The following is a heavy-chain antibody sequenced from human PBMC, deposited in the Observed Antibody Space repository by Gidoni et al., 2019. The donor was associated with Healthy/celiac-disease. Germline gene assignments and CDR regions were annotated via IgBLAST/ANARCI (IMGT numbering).Heavy chain of an antibody. V-gene: IGHV3-53*04. CDR3: ERGIVGVTVDAFDI. J-gene: IGHJ3*02. Sequence: EVQLVESGGGLVQAGGSLRLSCAASGFTVSSNYMGWVRQAPGKVLEWVSVIYSGGSTDYADSVKGRFTISRHNSKNTLYLQMNSLRAEDTAVYYCERGIVGVTVDAFDIWGQGTMVTVSS. CDR2: IYSGGST. D-gene: IGHD1-26*01. CDR1: GFTVSSNY.